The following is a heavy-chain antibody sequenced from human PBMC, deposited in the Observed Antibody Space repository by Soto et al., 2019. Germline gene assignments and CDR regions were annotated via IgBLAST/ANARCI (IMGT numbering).Heavy chain of an antibody. V-gene: IGHV3-30-3*01. CDR2: ISYDGSNK. D-gene: IGHD1-26*01. J-gene: IGHJ3*02. CDR3: ARMIVGATTTYAFDI. CDR1: GFTFSSYA. Sequence: GGSLRLSCAASGFTFSSYAMHWVRQAPGKGLEWVAVISYDGSNKYYADSVKGRFTISRDNSKNTLYLQMNSLRAEDTAVYYCARMIVGATTTYAFDIWGQGTMVTVSS.